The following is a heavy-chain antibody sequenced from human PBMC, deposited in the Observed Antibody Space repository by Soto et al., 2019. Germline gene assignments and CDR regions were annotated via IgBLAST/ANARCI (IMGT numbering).Heavy chain of an antibody. D-gene: IGHD4-4*01. V-gene: IGHV1-69*01. CDR3: ARESNPPQGAKKRGCWFDP. J-gene: IGHJ5*02. CDR2: IIPIFGTA. Sequence: QVQLVQSGAEVKKPGSSVKVSCKASGGTFSSYAISWVRQAPGQGLEWMGGIIPIFGTANYAQKFQGRVTITADESTSTAYMELSSLRSEDTAVYYCARESNPPQGAKKRGCWFDPWGQGTLVTVSS. CDR1: GGTFSSYA.